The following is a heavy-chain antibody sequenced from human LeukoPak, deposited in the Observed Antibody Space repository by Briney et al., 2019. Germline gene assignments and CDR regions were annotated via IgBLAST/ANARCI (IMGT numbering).Heavy chain of an antibody. CDR3: AKIKKGGFYYFDY. Sequence: GGSLRLSCAASGFTFSSFAMSWVRQAPGKGLEWVSAISGSGGSTYYADSVKGRFTISRDNSKNTLYLQMNSLRAEDTAVYYCAKIKKGGFYYFDYWGQGTLVTVSS. D-gene: IGHD3-16*01. J-gene: IGHJ4*02. CDR1: GFTFSSFA. CDR2: ISGSGGST. V-gene: IGHV3-23*01.